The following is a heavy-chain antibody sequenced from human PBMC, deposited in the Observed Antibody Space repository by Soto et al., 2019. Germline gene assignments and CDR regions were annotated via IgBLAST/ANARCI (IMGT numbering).Heavy chain of an antibody. CDR3: AREGSSSGYGFGWFDP. V-gene: IGHV3-66*01. CDR1: GFTVSSNY. Sequence: EVQLVESGGGLVQPGGSLRLSCAASGFTVSSNYMSWVRQAPGKGLEWVSVIYSGGSTYYADSVKGRFTISRDNSKNTLYLQMNSLRAEDTAVYYCAREGSSSGYGFGWFDPWGQGTLVTVSS. J-gene: IGHJ5*02. CDR2: IYSGGST. D-gene: IGHD6-13*01.